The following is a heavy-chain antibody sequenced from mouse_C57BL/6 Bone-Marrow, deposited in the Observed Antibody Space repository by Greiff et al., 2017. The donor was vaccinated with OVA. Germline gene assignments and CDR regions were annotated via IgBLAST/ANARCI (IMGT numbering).Heavy chain of an antibody. J-gene: IGHJ2*01. Sequence: EVHLVESGGDLAKPGGSLKLSCAASGFTFSSYGMSWVRQTPDKRLEWVATISSGGSYTYYPDSVKGRFTISRDNAKNTLYLQMSSLKSEDTAMYYCARQDYYGSSFDYWGQGTTLTVSS. D-gene: IGHD1-1*01. CDR2: ISSGGSYT. V-gene: IGHV5-6*01. CDR3: ARQDYYGSSFDY. CDR1: GFTFSSYG.